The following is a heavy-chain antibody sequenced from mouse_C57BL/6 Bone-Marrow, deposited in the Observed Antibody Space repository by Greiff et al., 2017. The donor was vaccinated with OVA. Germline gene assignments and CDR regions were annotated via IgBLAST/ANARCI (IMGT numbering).Heavy chain of an antibody. V-gene: IGHV1-19*01. CDR2: INPYNGGT. D-gene: IGHD2-3*01. CDR3: AKGMGSRGFAY. Sequence: EVQLVESGPVLVKPGASVKMSCKASGYTFTDYYMNWVKQSHGKSLEWIGVINPYNGGTSYNQKFKGKATLTVDKSSSTAYMELNSLTSEDSAVYYCAKGMGSRGFAYWGQGTLVTVSA. CDR1: GYTFTDYY. J-gene: IGHJ3*01.